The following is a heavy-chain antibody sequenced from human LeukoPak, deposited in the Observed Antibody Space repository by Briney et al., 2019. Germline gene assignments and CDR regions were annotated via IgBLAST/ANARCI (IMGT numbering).Heavy chain of an antibody. V-gene: IGHV4-30-2*01. Sequence: SETLSLTCTVSGGSISSGGYYWSWIRQPPGKGLEWIGYIYHSGSTYYIPSLKSRVTISVDRSKNQFSLKLSSVTAADTAVYYCAREPFKYSSSPLDYYYYYYMDVWGKGTTVTVSS. J-gene: IGHJ6*03. CDR3: AREPFKYSSSPLDYYYYYYMDV. CDR1: GGSISSGGYY. CDR2: IYHSGST. D-gene: IGHD6-6*01.